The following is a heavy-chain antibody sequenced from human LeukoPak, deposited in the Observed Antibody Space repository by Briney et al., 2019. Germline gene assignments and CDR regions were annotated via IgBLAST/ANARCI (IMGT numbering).Heavy chain of an antibody. CDR3: ARESGIAAALDL. D-gene: IGHD6-13*01. CDR2: INTDGSST. V-gene: IGHV3-74*01. Sequence: GGSLRLSCAASGFTLSSYWMHWVRQAPGKGLVWVSRINTDGSSTSYADSVKGRFTISRDNAKNTLYLQMNSLRAEDTAVYYCARESGIAAALDLWGQGTLVTVSS. CDR1: GFTLSSYW. J-gene: IGHJ5*02.